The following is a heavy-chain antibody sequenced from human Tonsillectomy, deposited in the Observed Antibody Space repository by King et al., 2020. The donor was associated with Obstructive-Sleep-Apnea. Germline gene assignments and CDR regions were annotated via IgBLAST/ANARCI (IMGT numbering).Heavy chain of an antibody. CDR1: GFTFTTYA. CDR3: AGGDWGHPYYFDY. Sequence: VQLVESGGGLVQPGGSLRLSCSASGFTFTTYAMSWVRQAPGKGLEWVSALSASGGNTFYADSVKGRFTISRDNSKNTLYLQMNSLRAEDTAVYYCAGGDWGHPYYFDYWAREPWSPSPQ. CDR2: LSASGGNT. D-gene: IGHD2-21*01. V-gene: IGHV3-23*04. J-gene: IGHJ4*02.